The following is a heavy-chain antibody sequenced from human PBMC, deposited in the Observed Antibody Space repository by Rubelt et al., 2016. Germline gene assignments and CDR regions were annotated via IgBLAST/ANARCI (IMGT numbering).Heavy chain of an antibody. Sequence: EVQLVESGGGLVQPGGSLRLSCAASGFTFSSYSMNWVRQAPGKWPEWVSYISSSSSTIYYADSVKGRFTISRDNAKNSLYLQRNSLRDEDTAVYYGATQGYCSSTSCYGAYWGQGTLVTVSS. CDR1: GFTFSSYS. D-gene: IGHD2-2*01. CDR2: ISSSSSTI. J-gene: IGHJ4*02. V-gene: IGHV3-48*02. CDR3: ATQGYCSSTSCYGAY.